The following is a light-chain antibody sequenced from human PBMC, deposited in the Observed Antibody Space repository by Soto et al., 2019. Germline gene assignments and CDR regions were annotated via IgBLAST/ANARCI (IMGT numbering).Light chain of an antibody. J-gene: IGKJ5*01. CDR2: DAS. CDR3: QQYDSLPIT. CDR1: QDIRYY. V-gene: IGKV1-33*01. Sequence: ASVGXRVTTTFQASQDIRYYLNWFQQKPGKAPKVLIYDASRLETGVPSRFSGSGSGTHFSLAISSLQPEDIATYYCQQYDSLPITFGQGTRLEIK.